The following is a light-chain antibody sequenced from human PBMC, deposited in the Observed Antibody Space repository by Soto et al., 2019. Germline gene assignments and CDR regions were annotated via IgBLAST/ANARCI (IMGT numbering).Light chain of an antibody. Sequence: QSALTQPPSASGSPGQSVTISCTGTSSDVGAYTYVSWYQQHPGKAPKLMIYGVTERPSGVPDRFSGSKSGNTASLTVSGLQTEDEAYYYCSSYVGSNNYVFGTGTKSPS. V-gene: IGLV2-8*01. J-gene: IGLJ1*01. CDR3: SSYVGSNNYV. CDR2: GVT. CDR1: SSDVGAYTY.